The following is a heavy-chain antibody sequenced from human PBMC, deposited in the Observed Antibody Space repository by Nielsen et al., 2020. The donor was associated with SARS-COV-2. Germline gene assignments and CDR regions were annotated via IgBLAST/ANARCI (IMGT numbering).Heavy chain of an antibody. V-gene: IGHV3-23*01. J-gene: IGHJ4*02. CDR3: ANGSDFTGFDS. D-gene: IGHD1-14*01. Sequence: GGSLRLSCAASGFTFRSYAMHWVRQAPGKGLEWVSHFRDNDGPTYHADSVKGRFTIARDNSNSTLCLQMNSLRVEDTALYYCANGSDFTGFDSWGRGTLVTVSS. CDR1: GFTFRSYA. CDR2: FRDNDGPT.